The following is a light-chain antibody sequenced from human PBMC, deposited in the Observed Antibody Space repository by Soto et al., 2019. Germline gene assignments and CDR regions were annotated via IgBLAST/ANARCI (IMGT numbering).Light chain of an antibody. V-gene: IGLV2-8*01. Sequence: QSALTQPPSASGSPGQSVTISCPGTSSDVGGYNFVSWYQHHPGKAPKLMIFDVSERPSGVPDRFSGSKSGNTASLTVSGLQAEDEADYYCSSYAGSNSYVFGTGTKLTVL. J-gene: IGLJ1*01. CDR2: DVS. CDR1: SSDVGGYNF. CDR3: SSYAGSNSYV.